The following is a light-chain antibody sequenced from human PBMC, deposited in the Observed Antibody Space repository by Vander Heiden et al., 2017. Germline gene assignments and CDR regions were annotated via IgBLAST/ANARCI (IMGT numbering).Light chain of an antibody. CDR2: DAS. CDR3: QQRSNWPPYT. V-gene: IGKV3-11*01. CDR1: QSVSSY. Sequence: EIVLTQSPATLSWAPGVIATLSCRASQSVSSYLAWYQQKPGQAPRLLIYDASSRATGIPARFSGSGSGTDFTLTISSLEPEDFAVYYCQQRSNWPPYTFGQGTKLEIK. J-gene: IGKJ2*01.